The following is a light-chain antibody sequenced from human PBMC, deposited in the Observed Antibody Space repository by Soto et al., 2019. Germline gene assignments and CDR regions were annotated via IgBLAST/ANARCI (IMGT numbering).Light chain of an antibody. V-gene: IGKV1-39*01. CDR2: AAS. J-gene: IGKJ2*01. CDR1: QSISNF. Sequence: DIQMTQSPSSLSASVGDRVTITCRASQSISNFLNWYQQKPGKAPNLLIYAASSLQSGVPSRFSGSASGTEFTLTISSLQPEDFATYYCQHTYNTPYTFGQGTKLEIK. CDR3: QHTYNTPYT.